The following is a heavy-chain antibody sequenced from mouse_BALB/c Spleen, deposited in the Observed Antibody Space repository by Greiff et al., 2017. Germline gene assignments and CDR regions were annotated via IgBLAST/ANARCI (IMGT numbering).Heavy chain of an antibody. V-gene: IGHV1-7*01. CDR2: INPSTGYT. J-gene: IGHJ3*01. CDR1: GYTFTSYW. Sequence: VQLQQSGAELAKPGASVKMSCKASGYTFTSYWMHWVKQRPGQGLEWIGYINPSTGYTEYNQKFKDKATLTADKSSSTAYMQLSSLTSEDSAVYSCARGDGSSYRFAYWGQGTLVTVSA. D-gene: IGHD1-1*01. CDR3: ARGDGSSYRFAY.